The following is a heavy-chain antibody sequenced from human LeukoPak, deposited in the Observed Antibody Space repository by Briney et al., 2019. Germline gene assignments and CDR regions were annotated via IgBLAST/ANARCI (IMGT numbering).Heavy chain of an antibody. D-gene: IGHD5-18*01. CDR2: ISGSGSNT. J-gene: IGHJ4*02. CDR3: AKGGRYSYGYVPLDY. CDR1: GFTFSSYA. V-gene: IGHV3-23*01. Sequence: GGSLRLSCAASGFTFSSYAMSWVRQAPGKGLEWVSVISGSGSNTYYADSVKGRFTISRDNSKNTLYLQMNSLRAEDTAVYYCAKGGRYSYGYVPLDYWGQGTLVTVSS.